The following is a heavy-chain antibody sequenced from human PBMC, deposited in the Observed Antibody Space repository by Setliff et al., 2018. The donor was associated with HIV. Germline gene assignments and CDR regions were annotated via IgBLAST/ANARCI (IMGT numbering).Heavy chain of an antibody. CDR1: GGSISTYY. D-gene: IGHD6-13*01. V-gene: IGHV4-4*07. CDR2: VSTSGST. CDR3: ARPGIAAADYYFDY. Sequence: LSLTCTVSGGSISTYYWSWIRQPAGKGLEWIGRVSTSGSTKYNPSLKSRVTIIRDTSTSTVYMDLSSLRSEDTAVYYCARPGIAAADYYFDYWGQGALVTVSS. J-gene: IGHJ4*02.